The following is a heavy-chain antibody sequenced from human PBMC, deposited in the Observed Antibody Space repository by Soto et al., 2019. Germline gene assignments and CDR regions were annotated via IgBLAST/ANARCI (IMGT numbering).Heavy chain of an antibody. J-gene: IGHJ6*02. D-gene: IGHD2-21*02. CDR1: GGSISSDIYH. CDR2: SITVGAF. CDR3: AREDDGGDRDYYGLDV. Sequence: QVHLQQSGPGLVRPSQTLSLTCTVSGGSISSDIYHWTWIPSPQGRAWSGLGTSITVGAFFYNPSFKSRVTISVDTSKNQFSLQLSSVTAADTAVYFCAREDDGGDRDYYGLDVWGQGTTVTVSS. V-gene: IGHV4-30-4*08.